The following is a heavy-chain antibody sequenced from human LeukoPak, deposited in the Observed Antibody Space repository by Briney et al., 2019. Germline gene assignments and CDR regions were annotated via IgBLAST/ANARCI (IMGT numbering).Heavy chain of an antibody. V-gene: IGHV1-69*04. CDR2: IIPILGIA. Sequence: SVKVSCKASGGTFSSYAISWVRQAPGQGLEWMGRIIPILGIANYAQKFQGRVTITADKSTSTAYMELSSLRSEDTAVYYCARDGASAVAGAVWGQGTPVTVSA. CDR3: ARDGASAVAGAV. D-gene: IGHD6-19*01. J-gene: IGHJ4*02. CDR1: GGTFSSYA.